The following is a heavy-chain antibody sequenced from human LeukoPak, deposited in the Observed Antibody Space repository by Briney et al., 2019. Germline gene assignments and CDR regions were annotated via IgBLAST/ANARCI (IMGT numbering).Heavy chain of an antibody. CDR3: AKERDGDYIRYTHY. J-gene: IGHJ4*02. D-gene: IGHD4-17*01. Sequence: GGSLRLSCAASGFTFSSYAMSWVRQAPGKGLEWVSSISASGGGTYYADSVKGRFAISRDNSKNTLFLQLSSLRADDTAVYHCAKERDGDYIRYTHYWGQGTLVTVSS. V-gene: IGHV3-23*01. CDR2: ISASGGGT. CDR1: GFTFSSYA.